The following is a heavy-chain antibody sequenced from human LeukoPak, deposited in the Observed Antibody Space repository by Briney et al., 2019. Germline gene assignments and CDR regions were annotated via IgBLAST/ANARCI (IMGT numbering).Heavy chain of an antibody. CDR3: ARDQYYGSGILVY. Sequence: TGGTLTLSCAVSGCRFDRICMSWVRQAQGKGMEWVGNIKQDESEKSYVDSAKGRCTIFRDDAKNSLYLQMKSLRAEDAAVYYCARDQYYGSGILVYWGEGTLVTVSS. J-gene: IGHJ4*02. CDR1: GCRFDRIC. CDR2: IKQDESEK. V-gene: IGHV3-7*01. D-gene: IGHD3-10*01.